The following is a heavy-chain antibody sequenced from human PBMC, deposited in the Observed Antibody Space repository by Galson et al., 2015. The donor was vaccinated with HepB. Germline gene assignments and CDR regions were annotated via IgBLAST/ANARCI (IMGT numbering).Heavy chain of an antibody. CDR2: ISGSGGST. CDR3: AKSGLGYCSSTSCYPKYFQH. J-gene: IGHJ1*01. CDR1: GFTFSSYA. Sequence: SLRLSCAASGFTFSSYAMSWVRQAPGKGLEWVSAISGSGGSTYYADSVKGRFTISRDNSKNTLYLQMNSLRAEDTAVYYCAKSGLGYCSSTSCYPKYFQHWGQGTLVTVSS. V-gene: IGHV3-23*01. D-gene: IGHD2-2*01.